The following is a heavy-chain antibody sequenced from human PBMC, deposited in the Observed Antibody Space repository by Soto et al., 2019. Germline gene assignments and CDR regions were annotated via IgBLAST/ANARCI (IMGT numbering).Heavy chain of an antibody. V-gene: IGHV3-21*01. J-gene: IGHJ6*03. Sequence: GGSLRLSCAASGFTFSSYSMNWVRQAPGKGLEWVSSISSSSSYIYYADSVKGRFTISRDNAKNSLYLQMNSLRAEDTAVYYCARDLGYCTNGVCYDNYMDVWGKGTTVTVSS. CDR1: GFTFSSYS. CDR3: ARDLGYCTNGVCYDNYMDV. D-gene: IGHD2-8*01. CDR2: ISSSSSYI.